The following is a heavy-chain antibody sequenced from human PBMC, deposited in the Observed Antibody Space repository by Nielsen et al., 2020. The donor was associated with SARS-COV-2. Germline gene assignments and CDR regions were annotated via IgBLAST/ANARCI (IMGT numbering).Heavy chain of an antibody. CDR2: IYTSGST. J-gene: IGHJ4*02. Sequence: SETLSLTCTVSGGSISSYYWSWIRQPAGKGLEWVGRIYTSGSTNYNPSLKSRVTMSVDTSKNQFSLKLSSVTAADTAVYYCARVGDYGDSVDFDYWGQGTRVTVSS. V-gene: IGHV4-4*07. CDR3: ARVGDYGDSVDFDY. D-gene: IGHD4-17*01. CDR1: GGSISSYY.